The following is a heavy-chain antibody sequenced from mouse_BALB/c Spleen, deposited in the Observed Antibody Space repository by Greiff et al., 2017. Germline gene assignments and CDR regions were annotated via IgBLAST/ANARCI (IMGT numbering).Heavy chain of an antibody. J-gene: IGHJ2*01. Sequence: EVHLVESGPGLVKPSQSLSLTCSVTGYSITSGYYWNWIRQFPGNKLEWMGYISYDGSNNYNPSLKNRISITRDTSKNQFFLKLNSVTTEDTATYYCAREGGYYRYDYWGQGTTLTVSS. CDR1: GYSITSGYY. CDR3: AREGGYYRYDY. CDR2: ISYDGSN. D-gene: IGHD2-14*01. V-gene: IGHV3-6*02.